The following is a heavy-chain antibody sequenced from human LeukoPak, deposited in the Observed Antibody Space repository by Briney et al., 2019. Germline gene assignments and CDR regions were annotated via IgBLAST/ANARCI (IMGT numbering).Heavy chain of an antibody. J-gene: IGHJ6*04. CDR2: VSSSGSTI. Sequence: GGSLRLSCAASGFTFSSYEMNWVRQAPGQGLEGVSYVSSSGSTIYDADSVKGRFTISTDNAKNSLYLQMNSLTAEDSAVYYCARERGGRSWSPEGMDVWGKGTTVTVSS. V-gene: IGHV3-48*03. CDR1: GFTFSSYE. D-gene: IGHD6-13*01. CDR3: ARERGGRSWSPEGMDV.